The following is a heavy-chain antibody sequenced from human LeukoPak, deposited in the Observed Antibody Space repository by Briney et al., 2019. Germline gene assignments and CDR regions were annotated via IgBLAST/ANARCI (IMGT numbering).Heavy chain of an antibody. CDR3: ARAPYDSGGYYDHYFDY. J-gene: IGHJ4*02. D-gene: IGHD3-22*01. Sequence: SETLSLTCTVSGGSISSYYWSWIRQPPGKGLEWIGYIYYSGSTNYNPSLKSRVTISVDTSKNQFSLKLSSVTAADTAVYYCARAPYDSGGYYDHYFDYWGQGTLVTVSS. CDR2: IYYSGST. CDR1: GGSISSYY. V-gene: IGHV4-59*08.